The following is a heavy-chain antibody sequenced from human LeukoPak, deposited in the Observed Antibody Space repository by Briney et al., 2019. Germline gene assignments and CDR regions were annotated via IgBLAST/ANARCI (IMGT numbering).Heavy chain of an antibody. CDR2: ISSSSSTI. J-gene: IGHJ4*02. CDR1: GFTFSSYA. V-gene: IGHV3-48*01. Sequence: GGSLRLSCAASGFTFSSYAMSWVRQAPGKGLEWVSYISSSSSTIYYADSVKGRFTISRDNAKNSLYLEMNSLRAEDTAVYYCARTGGSYYGYFDYWGQGTLVTVSS. D-gene: IGHD3-10*01. CDR3: ARTGGSYYGYFDY.